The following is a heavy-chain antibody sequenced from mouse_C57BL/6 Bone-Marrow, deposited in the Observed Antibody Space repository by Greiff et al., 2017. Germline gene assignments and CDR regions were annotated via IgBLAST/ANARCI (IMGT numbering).Heavy chain of an antibody. J-gene: IGHJ2*01. D-gene: IGHD4-1*01. CDR3: TREGDWDDHDY. V-gene: IGHV5-9-1*02. CDR2: ISSGGDYI. Sequence: EVKLMESGEGLVKPGGSLKLSCAASGFTFSSYAMSWVRQTPEKRLEWVAYISSGGDYIYYADTVKGRFTISRDNARNTLYLQMSSLKSEDTAMYYCTREGDWDDHDYWGQGTTLTVSS. CDR1: GFTFSSYA.